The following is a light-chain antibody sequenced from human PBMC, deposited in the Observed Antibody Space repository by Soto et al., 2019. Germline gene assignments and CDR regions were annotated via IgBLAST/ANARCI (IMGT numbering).Light chain of an antibody. V-gene: IGKV1-39*01. CDR3: QQTYSALSIT. CDR1: QSVRNN. J-gene: IGKJ4*01. CDR2: TAS. Sequence: DIQMSQSPSSLSASVGDRVTITCRASQSVRNNVNWYQQKPGKAPKLLISTASSLRSGVPSRFSGSGSGTTFILTISSLQPEDFAIYYCQQTYSALSITFGGGTKVEIQ.